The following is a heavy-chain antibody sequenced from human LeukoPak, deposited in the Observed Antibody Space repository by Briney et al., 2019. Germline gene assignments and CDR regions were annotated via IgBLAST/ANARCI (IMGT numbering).Heavy chain of an antibody. J-gene: IGHJ4*02. CDR3: ARAVYYGSGSFGY. CDR1: GFTFSSYS. V-gene: IGHV3-30*03. Sequence: GGSLRLSCAASGFTFSSYSMNWVRQAPGKGLEWVAVISYDGSNKYYADSVKGRFTISRDNSKNTLYLQMNSLRAEDTAVYYCARAVYYGSGSFGYWGQGTLVTVSS. CDR2: ISYDGSNK. D-gene: IGHD3-10*01.